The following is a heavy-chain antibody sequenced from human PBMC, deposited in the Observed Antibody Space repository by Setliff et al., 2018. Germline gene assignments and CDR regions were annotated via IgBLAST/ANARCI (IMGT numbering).Heavy chain of an antibody. J-gene: IGHJ6*03. CDR1: GGSISSGGYY. CDR3: VRTDYSDGRYSMDV. D-gene: IGHD6-19*01. CDR2: IYYSGST. V-gene: IGHV4-31*03. Sequence: PSETLSLTCTVSGGSISSGGYYWSWIRQHPGKGLEWIGYIYYSGSTYYNPSLKSRVTISVDTSKNQFSLKLNSVTAADTAVYYCVRTDYSDGRYSMDVWGKGTTVTVSS.